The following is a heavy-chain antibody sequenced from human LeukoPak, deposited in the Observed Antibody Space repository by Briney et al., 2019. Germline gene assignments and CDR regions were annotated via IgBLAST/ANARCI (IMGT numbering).Heavy chain of an antibody. CDR1: GYTFPNYY. V-gene: IGHV1-46*01. D-gene: IGHD6-19*01. Sequence: ASVKVSCKASGYTFPNYYIHWVRQAPGQGLEWMGIINPSGGRTNFAPQFQGRVTMTRDTSTSTVYMELSSLRSEDTAVYYCARRYGEQWLDYFDYWGQGTLATVSS. CDR2: INPSGGRT. J-gene: IGHJ4*02. CDR3: ARRYGEQWLDYFDY.